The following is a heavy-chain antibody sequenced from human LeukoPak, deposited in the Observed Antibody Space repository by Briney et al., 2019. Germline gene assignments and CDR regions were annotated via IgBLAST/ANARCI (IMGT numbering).Heavy chain of an antibody. CDR1: GFTLSSFG. Sequence: GRSLRLSCAASGFTLSSFGMVWVHQAPGKGLEWVTLMWYDGRNKYYADSVKGRFTISRDNSKNTVYLQMNSLRGEDTAVYYCARVGDMEAFDIWGQGTRVTVSS. D-gene: IGHD3-16*01. J-gene: IGHJ3*02. V-gene: IGHV3-33*01. CDR2: MWYDGRNK. CDR3: ARVGDMEAFDI.